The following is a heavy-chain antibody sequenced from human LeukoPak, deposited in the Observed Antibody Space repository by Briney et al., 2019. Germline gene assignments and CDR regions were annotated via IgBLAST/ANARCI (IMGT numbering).Heavy chain of an antibody. Sequence: PGRSLRLSCAASGFTFSSYAMHWVRQAPGKGLEWVAVISYVGSNKYYADSVKGRFTISRDNSKNTLYLQMNSLRAEDTAVYYCARSSLWFGELPTQSFDYWGQGTLVTVSS. CDR1: GFTFSSYA. CDR2: ISYVGSNK. V-gene: IGHV3-30-3*01. D-gene: IGHD3-10*01. CDR3: ARSSLWFGELPTQSFDY. J-gene: IGHJ4*02.